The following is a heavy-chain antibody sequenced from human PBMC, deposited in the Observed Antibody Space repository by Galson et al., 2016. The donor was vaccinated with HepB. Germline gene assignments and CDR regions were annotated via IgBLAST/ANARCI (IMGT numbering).Heavy chain of an antibody. CDR1: GFTFHEYA. CDR2: ISLHGGDI. CDR3: AKDVRLSSSYRSYQHYGMDV. D-gene: IGHD2-2*01. V-gene: IGHV3-9*01. Sequence: SLRLSCAASGFTFHEYAMHWVRQGPGKGLEWVAGISLHGGDIDYADSVKGRFTISSDKARKSVSLQMNALKPEDTALYYCAKDVRLSSSYRSYQHYGMDVWGRGTTVTVSS. J-gene: IGHJ6*02.